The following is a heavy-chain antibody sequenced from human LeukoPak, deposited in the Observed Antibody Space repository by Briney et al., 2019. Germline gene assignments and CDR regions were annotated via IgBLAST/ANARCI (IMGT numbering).Heavy chain of an antibody. CDR3: ARTLGPYYYDTSGYP. Sequence: SVNVSCKASGGTFSSYAISWVRQAAGQGLERMGRIIPILGIANYAQKFQGRVTMTRNTSISTAYMELSSLRSEDTAVYFCARTLGPYYYDTSGYPWGQGTLVIVSS. CDR2: IIPILGIA. J-gene: IGHJ5*02. CDR1: GGTFSSYA. V-gene: IGHV1-69*04. D-gene: IGHD3-22*01.